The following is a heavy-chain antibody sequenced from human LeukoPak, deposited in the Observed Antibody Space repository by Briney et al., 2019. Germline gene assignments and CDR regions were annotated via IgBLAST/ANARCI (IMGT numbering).Heavy chain of an antibody. Sequence: PGGSLRLSCAASGFTVSSTYMSWVRQAPGKGLEWVGRSKNKGNSYTIDYAASVKGRFTISRDDSKISLYLQMNSLKTEDTAVYYCVLLFRGLPFWGQGTLVTVSS. J-gene: IGHJ4*02. CDR1: GFTVSSTY. CDR3: VLLFRGLPF. V-gene: IGHV3-72*01. D-gene: IGHD3-10*01. CDR2: SKNKGNSYTI.